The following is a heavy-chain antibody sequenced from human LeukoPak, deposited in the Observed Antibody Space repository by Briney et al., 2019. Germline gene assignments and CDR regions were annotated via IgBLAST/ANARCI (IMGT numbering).Heavy chain of an antibody. V-gene: IGHV3-11*04. Sequence: GGSLRLSCAASGFTFSNYWMIWIRQAPGKGLECISYISYTGDYIYDADSVKGRFTISRDNAKNSLYLQMNSLRAEDTAIYYCARPRRGYSYGFFDNWGQGTLVTVSS. CDR2: ISYTGDYI. J-gene: IGHJ4*02. D-gene: IGHD5-18*01. CDR1: GFTFSNYW. CDR3: ARPRRGYSYGFFDN.